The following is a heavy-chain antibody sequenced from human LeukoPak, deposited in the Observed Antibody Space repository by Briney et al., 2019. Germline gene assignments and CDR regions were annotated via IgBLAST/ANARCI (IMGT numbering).Heavy chain of an antibody. CDR2: IFTSGRT. V-gene: IGHV4-61*09. D-gene: IGHD3-10*01. Sequence: NPSQTLSLTCTVSGGSISSGSYYRSWIRQPAGKGLELIGHIFTSGRTNYNPSLKSRVTISLDTSKNQFSLKLSSVTAADTAVYYCARGLTYYYGSGSNNWFDPWGQGTLVTVSS. CDR1: GGSISSGSYY. CDR3: ARGLTYYYGSGSNNWFDP. J-gene: IGHJ5*02.